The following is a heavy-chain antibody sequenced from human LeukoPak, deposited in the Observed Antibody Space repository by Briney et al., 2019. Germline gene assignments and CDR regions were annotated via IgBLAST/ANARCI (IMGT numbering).Heavy chain of an antibody. J-gene: IGHJ4*02. CDR3: ARVYYGSGSHDY. CDR1: GGSISSGGYY. Sequence: SQTLSLTCTVSGGSISSGGYYWSWIRQPPGKGLERIGYIYYSGSTYYNPSLKSRVTISVDTSKNQFSLKLSSVTAADTAVYYCARVYYGSGSHDYWGQGTLVTVSS. V-gene: IGHV4-30-4*08. D-gene: IGHD3-10*01. CDR2: IYYSGST.